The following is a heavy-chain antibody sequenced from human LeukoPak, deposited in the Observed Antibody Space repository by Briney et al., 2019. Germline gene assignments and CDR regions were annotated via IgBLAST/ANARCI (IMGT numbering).Heavy chain of an antibody. D-gene: IGHD3-10*01. CDR2: ISSSGNSI. CDR3: AREMEGDYGSGTFFDL. V-gene: IGHV3-11*01. J-gene: IGHJ4*02. CDR1: DFVFSDYY. Sequence: GGSLRLSCAASDFVFSDYYMSWVRQAPGKGLEWVSYISSSGNSIYYADSVKGRFTISRDNTKNSLYLQMNSLRAEDTAVYYCAREMEGDYGSGTFFDLWGKGNMVTVSS.